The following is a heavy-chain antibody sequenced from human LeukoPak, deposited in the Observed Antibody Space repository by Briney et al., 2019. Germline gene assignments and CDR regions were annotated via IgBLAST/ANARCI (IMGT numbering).Heavy chain of an antibody. J-gene: IGHJ4*02. CDR1: GYTFTSYG. V-gene: IGHV1-18*01. Sequence: GASVKVSCKASGYTFTSYGISWVRQAPGQGLEWMGWISAYNGNTNYAQELQGRVTMTTDTSTSTAYMEPRSLRSDDTAVYYCARDRGYCSSTNCPVDFWGQGTLVTVSS. D-gene: IGHD2-2*01. CDR3: ARDRGYCSSTNCPVDF. CDR2: ISAYNGNT.